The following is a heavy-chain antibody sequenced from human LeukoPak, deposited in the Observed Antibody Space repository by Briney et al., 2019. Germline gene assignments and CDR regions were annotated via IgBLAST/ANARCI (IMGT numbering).Heavy chain of an antibody. CDR1: GFTVSSNY. D-gene: IGHD5-12*01. Sequence: GGSLRLSCAASGFTVSSNYMSWVRQAPGKGLEWVSVIYSGGSTYYADSVKGRFTISRDNSKNTLYLQMNSLGAEDTAVYYCARSLRGYSGYDSNYYYGMDVWGQGTTVTVSS. CDR3: ARSLRGYSGYDSNYYYGMDV. V-gene: IGHV3-53*01. J-gene: IGHJ6*02. CDR2: IYSGGST.